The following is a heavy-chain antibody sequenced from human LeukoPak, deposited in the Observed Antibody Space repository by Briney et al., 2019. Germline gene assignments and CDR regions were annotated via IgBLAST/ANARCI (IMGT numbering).Heavy chain of an antibody. Sequence: GGSLRLSCAAPGFTFTRYLITLVRQAPGKGLEWVANIKLDASEKYYVDSVKGRFIISRDHDRNSLYLQMDSLRAEDTAVYYCARISSSRYYFDHWGQGTPVTVSS. CDR3: ARISSSRYYFDH. CDR2: IKLDASEK. J-gene: IGHJ4*02. D-gene: IGHD6-13*01. CDR1: GFTFTRYL. V-gene: IGHV3-7*01.